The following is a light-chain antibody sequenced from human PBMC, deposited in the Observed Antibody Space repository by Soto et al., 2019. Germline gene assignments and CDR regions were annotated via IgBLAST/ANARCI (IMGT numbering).Light chain of an antibody. CDR1: QSVSSY. Sequence: EIVLTQSPATLSLSPGERATLCCRASQSVSSYLAWYQQKPGQAPRLLIYDASNRATGIPARFSGSGSGTDFTLTISSLEPEDFAVYYCQQRSNWLFGGGTKVELK. CDR3: QQRSNWL. V-gene: IGKV3-11*01. CDR2: DAS. J-gene: IGKJ4*01.